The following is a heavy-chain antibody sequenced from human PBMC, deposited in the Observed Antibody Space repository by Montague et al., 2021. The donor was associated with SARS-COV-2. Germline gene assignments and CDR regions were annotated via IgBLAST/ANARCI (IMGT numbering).Heavy chain of an antibody. CDR1: GYSISSGYC. CDR3: ARSQDCSTTSCHFDY. Sequence: SETLSLTCTVSGYSISSGYCWGWIRQPPWKGLEWIGSIYHSGSTXYNPALKSRVTISVDTSKNQFSLKLSSVTAADTAVYYCARSQDCSTTSCHFDYWGQGTRVTVSS. D-gene: IGHD2-2*01. V-gene: IGHV4-38-2*02. CDR2: IYHSGST. J-gene: IGHJ4*02.